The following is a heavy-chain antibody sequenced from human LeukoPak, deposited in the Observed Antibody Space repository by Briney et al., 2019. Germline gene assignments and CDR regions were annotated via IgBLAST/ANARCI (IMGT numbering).Heavy chain of an antibody. CDR2: IRYGGSNK. V-gene: IGHV3-30*02. J-gene: IGHJ3*02. D-gene: IGHD1-1*01. CDR3: ARDRTDAEAFDI. CDR1: GFRLCSFG. Sequence: GGSVSLFCAVCGFRLCSFGVLWVRGARGKGVVGVAFIRYGGSNKYCADSVKGRFLISRYNSKDTLYLQMERLRREDAGVFWCARDRTDAEAFDIWPQRT.